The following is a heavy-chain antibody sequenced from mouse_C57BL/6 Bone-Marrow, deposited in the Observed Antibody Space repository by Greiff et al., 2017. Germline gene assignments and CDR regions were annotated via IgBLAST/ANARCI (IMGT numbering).Heavy chain of an antibody. CDR3: APYYHGRSYGDY. D-gene: IGHD1-1*01. CDR2: IDPANGST. V-gene: IGHV14-3*01. J-gene: IGHJ2*01. CDR1: GFNIKNTY. Sequence: EVQLQQPVAELVRPGASVKLSCTASGFNIKNTYMHWVKQRPEQGLEWIGRIDPANGSTKYAPKFQGKATLTADTSSNTAYLQLSSLTSEDTAIYYCAPYYHGRSYGDYWGQGTTLTVSS.